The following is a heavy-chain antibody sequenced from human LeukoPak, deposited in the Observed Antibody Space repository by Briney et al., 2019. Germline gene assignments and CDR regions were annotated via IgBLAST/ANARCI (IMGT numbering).Heavy chain of an antibody. J-gene: IGHJ5*02. CDR2: FYASGTT. D-gene: IGHD2-21*01. Sequence: PSETLSLTCTVFGVSISNYFWSWLRQPAGKGLEWIGRFYASGTTYYNPSLRSRVTLSVDTSKNHFSLKLTSVTAADTAVYYCARTHCGGGSCDTFDPWGQGTLVTVSS. CDR1: GVSISNYF. V-gene: IGHV4-4*07. CDR3: ARTHCGGGSCDTFDP.